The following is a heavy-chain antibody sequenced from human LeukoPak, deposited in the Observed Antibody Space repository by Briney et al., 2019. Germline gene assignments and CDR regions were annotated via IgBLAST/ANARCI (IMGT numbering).Heavy chain of an antibody. J-gene: IGHJ4*02. D-gene: IGHD2-21*01. V-gene: IGHV3-23*01. CDR1: GFSFNNYV. CDR3: AKTVVVITLRFDS. CDR2: ISGDGART. Sequence: GGSLRLSCAASGFSFNNYVMSWVRQAPGKGLEWVSAISGDGARTYYADSVKGRFTISRDNSKNTLDLQMNSLRAEDTAIYYCAKTVVVITLRFDSWGQGSLVTVSS.